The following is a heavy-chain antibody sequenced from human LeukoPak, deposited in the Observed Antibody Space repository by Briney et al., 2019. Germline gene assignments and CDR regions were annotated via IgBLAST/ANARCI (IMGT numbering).Heavy chain of an antibody. Sequence: QSGGSLRLSCAASGFTFSSYSMNWVRQAPGKGLEWVSYISSSSSTIYYADSVKGRFTISRDNAKNSLYLQMNSLRAEDTALYYCAKGPYDSSGSLEPEYFQHWGQGTLVTVSS. CDR1: GFTFSSYS. V-gene: IGHV3-48*04. J-gene: IGHJ1*01. CDR2: ISSSSSTI. D-gene: IGHD3-22*01. CDR3: AKGPYDSSGSLEPEYFQH.